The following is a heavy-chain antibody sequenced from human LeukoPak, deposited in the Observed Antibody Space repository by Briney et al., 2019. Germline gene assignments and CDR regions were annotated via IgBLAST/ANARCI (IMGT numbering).Heavy chain of an antibody. CDR2: ISGSGGST. J-gene: IGHJ4*02. CDR1: GFTFSSYA. D-gene: IGHD6-13*01. CDR3: AKNLREQQLDSYFDY. V-gene: IGHV3-23*01. Sequence: GGSLRLSCAASGFTFSSYAMSWVRQAPGKGPEWVSGISGSGGSTYYGDSVKARFTISRDKSKNTLYLQMNSLRAEDTAVYYCAKNLREQQLDSYFDYWGQGTLVTVSS.